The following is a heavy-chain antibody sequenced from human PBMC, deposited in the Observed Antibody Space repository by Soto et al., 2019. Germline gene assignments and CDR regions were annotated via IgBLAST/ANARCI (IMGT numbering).Heavy chain of an antibody. CDR2: IYYSGST. J-gene: IGHJ6*02. D-gene: IGHD2-2*01. CDR1: GGSISSGGYY. Sequence: QVQLQESGPGLVKPSQTLSLTCTVSGGSISSGGYYWSWIRQHPGKGLEWIGYIYYSGSTYYNPSLKSRVTISVDTSKNQFSLKLSSVTAADTAVYYCARQHPFNGEKLPAAAITSYYYGMDVWGQGTTVTVSS. V-gene: IGHV4-31*03. CDR3: ARQHPFNGEKLPAAAITSYYYGMDV.